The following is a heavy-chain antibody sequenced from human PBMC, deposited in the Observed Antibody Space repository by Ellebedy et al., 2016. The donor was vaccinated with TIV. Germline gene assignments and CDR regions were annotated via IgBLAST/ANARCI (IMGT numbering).Heavy chain of an antibody. D-gene: IGHD3-22*01. Sequence: MPSETLSLTCTVSGYSISRGYYWGWIRQPPGKGLEWIGNIYHSGDTYYNPSLKNRVTISVDTSKNQFSLKLSSVTAADTAVYYCARHASYYDSSGYSGYYFDYWGQGTLVTVSS. CDR3: ARHASYYDSSGYSGYYFDY. J-gene: IGHJ4*02. V-gene: IGHV4-38-2*02. CDR2: IYHSGDT. CDR1: GYSISRGYY.